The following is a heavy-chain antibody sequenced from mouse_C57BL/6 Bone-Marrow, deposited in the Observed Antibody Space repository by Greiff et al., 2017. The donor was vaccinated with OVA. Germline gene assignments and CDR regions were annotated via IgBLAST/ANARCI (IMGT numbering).Heavy chain of an antibody. V-gene: IGHV14-4*01. CDR3: TGSGYGGFDY. D-gene: IGHD3-2*02. J-gene: IGHJ2*01. CDR2: IDPENGDT. Sequence: VHVKQSGAELVRPGASVKLSCTASGFNIKDDYMHWVKQRPEQGLEWIGWIDPENGDTEYASKFQGKATITADTSSNTAYLQLSSLTSEDTAVYYCTGSGYGGFDYWGQGTTLTVSS. CDR1: GFNIKDDY.